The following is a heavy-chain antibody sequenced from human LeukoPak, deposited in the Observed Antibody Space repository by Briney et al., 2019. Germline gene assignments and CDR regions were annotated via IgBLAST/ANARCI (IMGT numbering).Heavy chain of an antibody. V-gene: IGHV3-23*01. CDR3: AKDLDCSSTSCYPDY. CDR2: MSGSGGST. Sequence: GASLRLSCAASGFTFSSYAMSWVRQAPGKGLEWVSAMSGSGGSTYYADSVKGRFTISRDSSKNTLYLQMNSLRAEDTAVYYCAKDLDCSSTSCYPDYWGQGTLVTVSS. J-gene: IGHJ4*02. D-gene: IGHD2-2*01. CDR1: GFTFSSYA.